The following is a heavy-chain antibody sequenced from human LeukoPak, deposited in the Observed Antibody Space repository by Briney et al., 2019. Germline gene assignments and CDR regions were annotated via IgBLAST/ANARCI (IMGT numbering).Heavy chain of an antibody. V-gene: IGHV1-69*05. CDR1: GGTFSSYA. CDR3: ARASDWYFDL. CDR2: IIPISGTA. J-gene: IGHJ2*01. Sequence: SVKVSCKASGGTFSSYAISWVRQAPGQGLEWMGGIIPISGTANYAQKFQGRVTMTRDTSISTAYMELSRLRSDDTAVYYCARASDWYFDLWGRGTLVTVSS.